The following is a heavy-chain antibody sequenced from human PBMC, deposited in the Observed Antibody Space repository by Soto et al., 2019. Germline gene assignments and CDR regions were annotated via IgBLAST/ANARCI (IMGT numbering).Heavy chain of an antibody. CDR2: INPNTGGT. J-gene: IGHJ4*02. Sequence: QVQLVQSGAELKEPGASVKVSCTASGYSFTDYYIHWVRQAPGQGLEWMGWINPNTGGTHYAQKFEVLVAMTRDTSIRTAYMELRRLKSDATAVYYCALELVAASHFDSWGQGTLVTVSS. D-gene: IGHD6-6*01. CDR1: GYSFTDYY. CDR3: ALELVAASHFDS. V-gene: IGHV1-2*04.